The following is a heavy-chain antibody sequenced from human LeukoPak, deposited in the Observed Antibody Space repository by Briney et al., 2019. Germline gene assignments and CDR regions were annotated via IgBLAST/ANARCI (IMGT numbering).Heavy chain of an antibody. V-gene: IGHV3-7*01. CDR1: GFTFRSYY. D-gene: IGHD6-13*01. CDR3: ARDWEYSSSIYPPFDY. J-gene: IGHJ4*02. CDR2: IKQDGSEK. Sequence: GGSLRLSCAASGFTFRSYYMSWVRQAPGKGLEWVANIKQDGSEKYYLDSVKGRFTISRDNAKNSLYLQMNSLRVEDTAVYYCARDWEYSSSIYPPFDYWGQGTLVTVSS.